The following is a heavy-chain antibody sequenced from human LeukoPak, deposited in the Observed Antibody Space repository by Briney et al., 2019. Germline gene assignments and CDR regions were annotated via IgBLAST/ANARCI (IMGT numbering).Heavy chain of an antibody. V-gene: IGHV3-48*03. CDR3: ATGTYRTFYYYYMDV. CDR2: ISSSGSDT. CDR1: GFTFGTYE. D-gene: IGHD1-26*01. Sequence: PGGSLRLSCAASGFTFGTYEMNWVRQAPGRGLEWVSFISSSGSDTYYADSVRGRFATSRDNAKDSLYLQMNSLRAEDTAVYYCATGTYRTFYYYYMDVWGKGTTVVVSS. J-gene: IGHJ6*03.